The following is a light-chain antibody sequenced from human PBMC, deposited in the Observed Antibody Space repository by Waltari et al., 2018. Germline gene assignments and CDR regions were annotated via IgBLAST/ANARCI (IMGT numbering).Light chain of an antibody. V-gene: IGKV4-1*01. J-gene: IGKJ1*01. CDR1: QRLLHSAVNKSY. Sequence: DIVMTQSPDSLAVPLGERVTFNCRSSQRLLHSAVNKSYLAWFQQKSGQSPKLLIYWASAREYWVPDRFLGGGSGTDFTLTISRLQPEDVAIYYCLQYYSIPQTFGQGTKVEI. CDR3: LQYYSIPQT. CDR2: WAS.